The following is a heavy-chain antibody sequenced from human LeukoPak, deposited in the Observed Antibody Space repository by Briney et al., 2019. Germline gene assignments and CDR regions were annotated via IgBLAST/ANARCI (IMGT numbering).Heavy chain of an antibody. J-gene: IGHJ3*02. CDR2: IFYSEST. CDR3: ARLTAAEGAFDI. D-gene: IGHD6-13*01. CDR1: GDSISSGDFY. V-gene: IGHV4-30-4*08. Sequence: SETLSLTCTVSGDSISSGDFYWTWIRQPPGKGLEWIGYIFYSESTSYNPSLKSRVTISLDTSKTQFSLTLGSVTVADTAVYYCARLTAAEGAFDIWGQGTMVTVSS.